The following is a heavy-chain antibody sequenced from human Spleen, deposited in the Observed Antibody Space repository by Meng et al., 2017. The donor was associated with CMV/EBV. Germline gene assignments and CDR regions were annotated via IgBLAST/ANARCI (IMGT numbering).Heavy chain of an antibody. Sequence: GGSLRLSCAASGFTFSSYAMSWVRQAPGKGLEWVSVIYSGGSSTYYADSVKGRFTISRDNSKNTLYLQMNSLRAEDTAVYYCAKDHYDSSGRYSYDAFDIWGQGTMVTVSS. CDR2: IYSGGSST. CDR1: GFTFSSYA. V-gene: IGHV3-23*03. J-gene: IGHJ3*02. CDR3: AKDHYDSSGRYSYDAFDI. D-gene: IGHD3-22*01.